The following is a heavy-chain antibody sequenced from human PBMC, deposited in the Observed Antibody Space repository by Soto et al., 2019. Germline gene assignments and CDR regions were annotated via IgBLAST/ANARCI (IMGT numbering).Heavy chain of an antibody. CDR2: INHSGST. D-gene: IGHD2-2*01. CDR3: ARVRVVVPAAKTGYYYYGMDV. CDR1: GGSFSGYY. Sequence: PSETLSLTCAVYGGSFSGYYWSWIRQPPGKGLEWIGEINHSGSTNYNPSLKSRVTISVDTSKNQFSLKLSSVTAADTAVYYCARVRVVVPAAKTGYYYYGMDVWGQGTTVTVSS. V-gene: IGHV4-34*01. J-gene: IGHJ6*02.